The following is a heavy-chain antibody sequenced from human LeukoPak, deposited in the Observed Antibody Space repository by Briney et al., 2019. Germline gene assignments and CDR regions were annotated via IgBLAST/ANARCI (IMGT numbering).Heavy chain of an antibody. Sequence: GGSLRLSCAASGFTFSPYTMNWVRQAPGKGLEWVSSISSSSSFIYYADSVKGRFTISRDNAKNSLYLQMHSLRAEDTAVYYCARVGSSGWYDYWGQGTLVTVSS. CDR2: ISSSSSFI. CDR1: GFTFSPYT. J-gene: IGHJ4*02. V-gene: IGHV3-21*01. CDR3: ARVGSSGWYDY. D-gene: IGHD6-19*01.